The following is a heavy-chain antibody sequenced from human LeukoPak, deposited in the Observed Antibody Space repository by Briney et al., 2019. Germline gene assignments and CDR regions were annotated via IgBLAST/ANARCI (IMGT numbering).Heavy chain of an antibody. Sequence: ASVKVSCKASGYTFTSYYMHWVRQAPGQGLEWMGIINPSGGSTSYAQKFQGRVTMTRDTSTSTVYMELSSLRSEDTAVYYCARAGAGDCGGDCYSTNDAFDIWGQGTMVTVSS. D-gene: IGHD2-21*01. J-gene: IGHJ3*02. CDR1: GYTFTSYY. CDR2: INPSGGST. V-gene: IGHV1-46*03. CDR3: ARAGAGDCGGDCYSTNDAFDI.